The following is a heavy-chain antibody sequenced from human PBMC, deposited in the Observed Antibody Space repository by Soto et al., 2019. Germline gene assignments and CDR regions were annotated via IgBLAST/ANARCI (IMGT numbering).Heavy chain of an antibody. V-gene: IGHV4-39*01. D-gene: IGHD3-10*01. CDR3: AESGWFGELWGNFDY. J-gene: IGHJ4*02. CDR1: GASISSSSYY. Sequence: QLQLQESGPGLVKPSETLSLTCTVSGASISSSSYYWGWIRQPPGKGLEWIGSIYYSGSTYYNPSLKSRVTISVDTSKNQFSLKLSSVTAADTAVYYCAESGWFGELWGNFDYWGQGTLVTVSS. CDR2: IYYSGST.